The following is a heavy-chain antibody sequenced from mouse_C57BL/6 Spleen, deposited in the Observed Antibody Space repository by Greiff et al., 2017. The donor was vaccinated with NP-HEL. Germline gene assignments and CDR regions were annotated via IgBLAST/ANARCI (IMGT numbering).Heavy chain of an antibody. CDR3: TREGDIYGRPYYFDY. CDR2: ISSGGDYI. D-gene: IGHD3-3*01. CDR1: GFTFSSYA. V-gene: IGHV5-9-1*02. Sequence: EVMLVESGEGLVKPGGSLKLSCAASGFTFSSYAMSWVRQTPEKRLEWVAYISSGGDYIYYADTVKGRFTISRDNARNTLYLQMSSLKSEDTAMYYCTREGDIYGRPYYFDYWGQGTTLTVSS. J-gene: IGHJ2*01.